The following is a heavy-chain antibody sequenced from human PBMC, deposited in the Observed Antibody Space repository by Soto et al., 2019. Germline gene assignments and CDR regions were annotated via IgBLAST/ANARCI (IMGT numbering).Heavy chain of an antibody. Sequence: QVQIVQSGPEEKSPGASIKLSCTTSGYIFADYAIHWVRQAPGQGLERVGWIKADNGDTRYSPKFQGRLIITRDISASTSYMELSDLRSADTGVFYCATSDWAWWGRGTLITVSS. CDR1: GYIFADYA. J-gene: IGHJ4*02. CDR3: ATSDWAW. D-gene: IGHD3-9*01. CDR2: IKADNGDT. V-gene: IGHV1-3*05.